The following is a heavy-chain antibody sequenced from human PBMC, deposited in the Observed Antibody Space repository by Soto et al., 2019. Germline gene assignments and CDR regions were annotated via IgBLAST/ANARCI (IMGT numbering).Heavy chain of an antibody. D-gene: IGHD6-19*01. CDR2: IYSGGST. CDR1: GFTVSSNY. J-gene: IGHJ4*02. V-gene: IGHV3-66*01. CDR3: ARGGVAVAAPYYFDY. Sequence: EVQLVESGGGLVQPGGSLRLSCAASGFTVSSNYMSWVRQAPGKGLEWVSVIYSGGSTYYADSVKGRFTISRDNSKNTLYLQMNSLRAEDTAVYYCARGGVAVAAPYYFDYWGQGTLVPVSS.